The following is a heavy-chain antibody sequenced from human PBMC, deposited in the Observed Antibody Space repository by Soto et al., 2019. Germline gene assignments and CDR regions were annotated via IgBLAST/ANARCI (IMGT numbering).Heavy chain of an antibody. J-gene: IGHJ4*02. Sequence: PGGSLRLSCAASGFTFSSYGMHWVRQAPGKGLEWVAVIWYDGSNKYYADSVKGRFTISRDNSKNTLYLQMNSLRAEDTAVYYCARDVEQWLVQKCFDYWGQGTLVTVSS. D-gene: IGHD6-19*01. CDR1: GFTFSSYG. V-gene: IGHV3-33*01. CDR2: IWYDGSNK. CDR3: ARDVEQWLVQKCFDY.